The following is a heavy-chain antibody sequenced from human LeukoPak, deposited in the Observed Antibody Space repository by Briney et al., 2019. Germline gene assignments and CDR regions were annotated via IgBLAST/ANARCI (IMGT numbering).Heavy chain of an antibody. V-gene: IGHV3-7*03. CDR1: GFTFSNYW. D-gene: IGHD5-24*01. Sequence: GGSLRLSCEGSGFTFSNYWMGWVRQAPGKGLQWVANIKTDGSEKYYVDSVKGRFTISRDNAKNSLYLQMNSLRAEDTAVHYCARAGRLQSYFDYWGQGTLVTVSS. CDR2: IKTDGSEK. CDR3: ARAGRLQSYFDY. J-gene: IGHJ4*02.